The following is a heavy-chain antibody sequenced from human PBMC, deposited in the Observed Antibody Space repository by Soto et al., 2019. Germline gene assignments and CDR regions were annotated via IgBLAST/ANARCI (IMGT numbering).Heavy chain of an antibody. CDR1: GYTFTSYD. CDR3: ARWPDGYYYYGMDV. Sequence: QVQLVQSGAEVKKPGASVKVSCKASGYTFTSYDINWVRQATGQGLEWMGWMNPHSGNTGYARKFQARVTMTRNTSIGTAYMQLSSLRSEDTAVYYCARWPDGYYYYGMDVWGQGTTVTVSS. J-gene: IGHJ6*02. CDR2: MNPHSGNT. V-gene: IGHV1-8*01.